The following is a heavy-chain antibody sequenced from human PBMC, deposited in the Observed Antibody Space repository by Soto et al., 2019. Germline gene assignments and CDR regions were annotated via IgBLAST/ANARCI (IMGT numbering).Heavy chain of an antibody. CDR3: ARDLQYSRLFYGMDV. J-gene: IGHJ6*02. D-gene: IGHD6-13*01. Sequence: QVQLLESGPGLVKPSQTLSLTCTVSGGSISSGGYYWSWIRQHPGKGLEWIGYIYYSGSTYYNPSLKSRITTSVDTTKNPLPLKLSSVTAANTAVYYCARDLQYSRLFYGMDVWGQGTTVTVSS. V-gene: IGHV4-31*03. CDR1: GGSISSGGYY. CDR2: IYYSGST.